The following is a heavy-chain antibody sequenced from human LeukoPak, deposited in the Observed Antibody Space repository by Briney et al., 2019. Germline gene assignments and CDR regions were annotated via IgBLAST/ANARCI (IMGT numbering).Heavy chain of an antibody. CDR2: ISGSGFST. V-gene: IGHV3-23*01. CDR1: GFTFSNYA. D-gene: IGHD2-8*01. J-gene: IGHJ4*02. CDR3: AKAPRGYEWFLDY. Sequence: PGGSLRLSCAASGFTFSNYAMSWVCQAPGKGLEWVSLISGSGFSTYYADSVKGRFTISRDNSKNTLYLQMNSLRAEDTAVYYCAKAPRGYEWFLDYWGQGTLVTVSS.